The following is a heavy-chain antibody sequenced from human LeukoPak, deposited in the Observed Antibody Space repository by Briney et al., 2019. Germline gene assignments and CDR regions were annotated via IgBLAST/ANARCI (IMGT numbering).Heavy chain of an antibody. CDR3: ARHPFATPFDY. CDR1: GGSISDNY. D-gene: IGHD2-15*01. CDR2: AYYSAHT. Sequence: SETLSLTCTVSGGSISDNYWSWIRQPPGKGLEWIGYAYYSAHTNYNSSLKSRVTMSLDTSKSQFSLSLSSVTAADTAVYFCARHPFATPFDYWGPGTLVTVSS. V-gene: IGHV4-59*08. J-gene: IGHJ4*02.